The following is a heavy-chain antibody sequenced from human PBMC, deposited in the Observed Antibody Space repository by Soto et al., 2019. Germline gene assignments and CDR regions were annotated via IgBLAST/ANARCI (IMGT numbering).Heavy chain of an antibody. CDR1: GYDYVTFA. CDR3: ARRVQVWLPAYYGRDV. D-gene: IGHD2-2*01. J-gene: IGHJ6*01. Sequence: QARVVQSGAEVKKHGASENVSCKASGYDYVTFAMTWVRQRPGQGLERMGWISTLNGNTNYAENFQGRVTTTTDTSTRIVDLELRSRGCDDTAVYYCARRVQVWLPAYYGRDVWGQRPAVAVS. V-gene: IGHV1-18*01. CDR2: ISTLNGNT.